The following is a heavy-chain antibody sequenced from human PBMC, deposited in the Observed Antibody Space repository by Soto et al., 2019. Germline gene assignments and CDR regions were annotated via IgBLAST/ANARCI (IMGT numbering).Heavy chain of an antibody. Sequence: HPGGSLRLSCVGSGFVFSSYAMSWVRQAPGKGLEWVSGISGSGSSTYYADSVKGRFTISRGNSKSTLYLQMNSLRAEDTALYYCAKDFRVKYSPDGFFAYWGQGTLVTVSS. CDR2: ISGSGSST. D-gene: IGHD5-18*01. CDR1: GFVFSSYA. J-gene: IGHJ4*02. CDR3: AKDFRVKYSPDGFFAY. V-gene: IGHV3-23*01.